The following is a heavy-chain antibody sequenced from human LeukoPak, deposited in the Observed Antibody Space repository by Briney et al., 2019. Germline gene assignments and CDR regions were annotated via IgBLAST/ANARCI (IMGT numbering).Heavy chain of an antibody. CDR3: ATDHSMANTAWWFDP. CDR2: INPRGTGT. J-gene: IGHJ5*02. Sequence: PSVKLSCKASGYTFTIYGISWVRQPPRQGLEWKGVINPRGTGTSYAQKFQGRITMRRHTSTRTVYMELSSLRSKHPAFYYCATDHSMANTAWWFDPWGKGNLVSVSS. CDR1: GYTFTIYG. V-gene: IGHV1-46*01. D-gene: IGHD5-24*01.